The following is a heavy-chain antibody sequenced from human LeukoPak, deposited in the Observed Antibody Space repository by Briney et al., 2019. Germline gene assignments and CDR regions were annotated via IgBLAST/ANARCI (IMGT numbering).Heavy chain of an antibody. V-gene: IGHV3-30*03. D-gene: IGHD3-3*01. J-gene: IGHJ4*02. Sequence: GGSLRLSCAASGFTFSSYIMHWVRQTPGKGLEWVAFISFDGNNKYYADSVKGRFTISRDNSENTLFLQMNSLRAEDTAVYYCASLYDFWSGYFPSDYWGQGTLVTVSS. CDR2: ISFDGNNK. CDR1: GFTFSSYI. CDR3: ASLYDFWSGYFPSDY.